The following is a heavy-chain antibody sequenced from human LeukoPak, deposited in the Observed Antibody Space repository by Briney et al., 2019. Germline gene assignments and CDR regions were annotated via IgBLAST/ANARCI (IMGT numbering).Heavy chain of an antibody. CDR2: FDPEDGET. CDR3: ATTYHYDSSGYYSRYFQH. V-gene: IGHV1-24*01. J-gene: IGHJ1*01. D-gene: IGHD3-22*01. CDR1: GYTLTELS. Sequence: ASVKVSCKVSGYTLTELSMHWVRQAPGKGLEWMGGFDPEDGETIYAQKFQGRVTMTEDTSTDTAYMELSSLRSEDTAVYYCATTYHYDSSGYYSRYFQHWGQGTLVTVSS.